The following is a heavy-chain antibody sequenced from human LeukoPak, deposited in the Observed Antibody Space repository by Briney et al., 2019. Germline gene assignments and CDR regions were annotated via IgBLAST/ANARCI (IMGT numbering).Heavy chain of an antibody. V-gene: IGHV4-59*08. CDR3: ARGGAAAMGIYYYYYMDV. CDR1: GGSISSYY. CDR2: IYYSGST. D-gene: IGHD5-18*01. Sequence: PSETLSLTCTVSGGSISSYYWSWIRQPPGKGLEWIGYIYYSGSTNYNPSLKSRVTISVDTSKNQFSLKLSSVTAADTAVYYCARGGAAAMGIYYYYYMDVWGKGTTVTVSS. J-gene: IGHJ6*03.